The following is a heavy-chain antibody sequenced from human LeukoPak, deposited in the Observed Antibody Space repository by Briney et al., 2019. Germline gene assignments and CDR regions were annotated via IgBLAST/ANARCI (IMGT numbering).Heavy chain of an antibody. CDR3: VRDGFCSSASCYDKGGFDF. CDR1: GYTFPNYG. CDR2: ISAFNGNR. Sequence: ASVKVSCRASGYTFPNYGFSWVRQAPGQGLEWMGWISAFNGNRNYAQKLQGRVTLTTDTSTSAAYMELRSLRSDDTAVYYCVRDGFCSSASCYDKGGFDFWGQGTLVTVSS. V-gene: IGHV1-18*01. D-gene: IGHD2-2*01. J-gene: IGHJ4*02.